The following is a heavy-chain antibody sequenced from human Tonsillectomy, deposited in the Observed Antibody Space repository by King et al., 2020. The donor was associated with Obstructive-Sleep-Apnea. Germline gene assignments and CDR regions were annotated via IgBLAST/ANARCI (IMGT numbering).Heavy chain of an antibody. D-gene: IGHD3-10*01. CDR3: ARDSDYYNSGSLDY. CDR1: GASIRSYY. CDR2: IYYSGST. J-gene: IGHJ4*02. V-gene: IGHV4-59*01. Sequence: QLQESGPGLVKPSETLSLTCTVSGASIRSYYWSWIRQPPGKGLEWIGYIYYSGSTSYNPSLKSRVTMSVDTSKNQFSLTLSSVTATDTAVYYCARDSDYYNSGSLDYWGQGTLVTVSS.